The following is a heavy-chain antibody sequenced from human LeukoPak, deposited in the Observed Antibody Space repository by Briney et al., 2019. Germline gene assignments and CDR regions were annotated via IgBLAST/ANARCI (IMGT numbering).Heavy chain of an antibody. CDR2: IIPILGIA. CDR3: ARLGGPHSPFDN. V-gene: IGHV1-69*04. CDR1: GYTFTSYG. Sequence: SVKVSCKASGYTFTSYGITWVRQAPGQGLEWMGRIIPILGIANYAQKFQGRVTITADKSTSTAYMELSSLKASDTGIYFCARLGGPHSPFDNWGQGTRVIVSS. J-gene: IGHJ4*02. D-gene: IGHD2-15*01.